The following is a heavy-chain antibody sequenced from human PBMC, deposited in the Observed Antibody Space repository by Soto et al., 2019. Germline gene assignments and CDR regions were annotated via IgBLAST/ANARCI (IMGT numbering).Heavy chain of an antibody. D-gene: IGHD6-13*01. Sequence: SETLSLTCTVSGGSISSYYWSWIRQPPGKGLEWIGYIYYSGSTNYNPSLKSRVTISVDTSKNQFSLKLSSVTAADTAVYYCARSGAGIAAAGTSRGPNTWGQGTLVTV. J-gene: IGHJ5*02. CDR1: GGSISSYY. V-gene: IGHV4-59*01. CDR3: ARSGAGIAAAGTSRGPNT. CDR2: IYYSGST.